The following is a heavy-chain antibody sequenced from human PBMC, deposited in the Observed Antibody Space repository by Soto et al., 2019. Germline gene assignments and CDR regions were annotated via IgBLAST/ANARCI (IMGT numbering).Heavy chain of an antibody. CDR1: GYTLTELS. CDR3: ASPLGPFDY. V-gene: IGHV1-24*01. J-gene: IGHJ4*02. CDR2: IDPVYGTT. Sequence: ASVKVSCKVSGYTLTELSMHWVRQAPGQGLEWMGGIDPVYGTTINAQKFQGRVTITEDTSTSTAYMELSSLRSEDTAVYYCASPLGPFDYWGQGSLVTVSS.